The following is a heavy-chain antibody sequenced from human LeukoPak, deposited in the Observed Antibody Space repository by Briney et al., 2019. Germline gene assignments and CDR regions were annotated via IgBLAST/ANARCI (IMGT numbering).Heavy chain of an antibody. CDR2: IKQDGSEK. J-gene: IGHJ4*02. CDR3: ARANGGSPYFDY. V-gene: IGHV3-7*01. CDR1: GYTFSSYW. Sequence: ASVKVSCKASGYTFSSYWMSWVRQAPGKGLEWVANIKQDGSEKYYVDSVKGRFTISRDNAKNSLYLQMNSLRAEDTAVYYCARANGGSPYFDYWGQGTLVTVSS. D-gene: IGHD2-15*01.